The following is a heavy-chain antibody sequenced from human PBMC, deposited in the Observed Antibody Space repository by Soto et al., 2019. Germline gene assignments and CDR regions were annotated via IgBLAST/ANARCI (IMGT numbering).Heavy chain of an antibody. J-gene: IGHJ1*01. CDR3: AKYSELPYEAYLQQ. V-gene: IGHV3-23*01. Sequence: GGSLRLSCAASGFTFSVYAMSWVRQAPGKGLEWVSAISSNGGRTFYADSLRGRFTISRDNSKSALYLQMNNLRAEDTAIYYCAKYSELPYEAYLQQWGQGTLVTVS. CDR2: ISSNGGRT. D-gene: IGHD1-7*01. CDR1: GFTFSVYA.